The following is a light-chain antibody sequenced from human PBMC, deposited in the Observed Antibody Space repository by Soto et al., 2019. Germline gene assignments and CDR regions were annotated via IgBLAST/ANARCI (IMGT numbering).Light chain of an antibody. CDR1: QSLVHSDGNTY. Sequence: DVVMTQSPLSLPVTLGQPASISCKSSQSLVHSDGNTYLNWFQQRPGQPPRRLIYKVSNRDSGVPDRFSGSGSGADFTLKISRVEAEDVGFYYCMQRIHWPYTFGQGTKLEIK. CDR3: MQRIHWPYT. CDR2: KVS. V-gene: IGKV2-30*02. J-gene: IGKJ2*01.